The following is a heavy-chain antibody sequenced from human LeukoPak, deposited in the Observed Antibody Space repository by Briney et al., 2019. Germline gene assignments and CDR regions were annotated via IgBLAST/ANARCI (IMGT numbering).Heavy chain of an antibody. J-gene: IGHJ4*02. D-gene: IGHD3-3*01. CDR1: GFTFSNAW. V-gene: IGHV3-15*01. CDR3: TTPTYYDFWSGYYRDDFDY. CDR2: IKSKTDGGTT. Sequence: GGSLRLSCAASGFTFSNAWMSWVRQAPGKGLEWVGRIKSKTDGGTTDYATPVKGRFTISRDDSKNTLYLQMNSLKTEDTAVYYCTTPTYYDFWSGYYRDDFDYWGQGTLVTVSS.